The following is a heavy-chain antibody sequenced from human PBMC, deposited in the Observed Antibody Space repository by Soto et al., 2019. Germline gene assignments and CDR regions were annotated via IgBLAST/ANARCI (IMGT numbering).Heavy chain of an antibody. CDR3: VRGGTPIDY. Sequence: QVQLVQSGAEVKKPGASVKVSCKASGYTFTNFGISWVRQAPGQGLEWMGWISAYNGNTNYAQKFQGRVTMTTDPSTSTAYMEVRRLRFADTAVYYCVRGGTPIDYWGQGTLVTVSP. CDR1: GYTFTNFG. CDR2: ISAYNGNT. D-gene: IGHD3-16*01. V-gene: IGHV1-18*01. J-gene: IGHJ4*02.